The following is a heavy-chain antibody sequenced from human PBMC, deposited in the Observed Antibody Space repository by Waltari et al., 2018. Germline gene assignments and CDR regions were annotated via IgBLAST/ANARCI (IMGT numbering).Heavy chain of an antibody. V-gene: IGHV1-69*12. Sequence: QVQLVQSGTEVKSPGSSVKVSCKAFGGIFDTFGFSWVRQAQGKGLEWMGGIIPIYGTANYAPKFQDSVTISADESTKTVYMEFRGLKSEDSAVYYCARGGGSGSSSSPHYYFYYMDAWGTGTTVSIS. J-gene: IGHJ6*03. CDR1: GGIFDTFG. CDR2: IIPIYGTA. D-gene: IGHD6-6*01. CDR3: ARGGGSGSSSSPHYYFYYMDA.